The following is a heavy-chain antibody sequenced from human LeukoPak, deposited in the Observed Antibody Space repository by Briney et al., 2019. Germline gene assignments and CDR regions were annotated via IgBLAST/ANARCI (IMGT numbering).Heavy chain of an antibody. D-gene: IGHD4-17*01. CDR2: ISSSSSTI. CDR3: ASTVPLDAFDI. CDR1: GFTFSSYS. V-gene: IGHV3-48*01. J-gene: IGHJ3*02. Sequence: GGSLRLSCAASGFTFSSYSMNWVRPAPGKGLERVSYISSSSSTIYYADSVKGRFTISRDNAKNSLYLQMNSLRAEDTAVYYCASTVPLDAFDIWGQGTMVTVSS.